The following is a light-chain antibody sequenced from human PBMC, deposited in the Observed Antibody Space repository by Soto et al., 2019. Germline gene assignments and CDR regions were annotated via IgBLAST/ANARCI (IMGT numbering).Light chain of an antibody. CDR2: GAS. V-gene: IGKV1-33*01. Sequence: DIQMTQSPSSVSASVGDRVTITCQASQGMSNSLNWYQQRPGKAPKLLIYGASNLETGVPSRFSGSGSETDFPFTISSLQAEDVATYYCQQYHSLPLTFGGGTKVEIK. J-gene: IGKJ4*01. CDR1: QGMSNS. CDR3: QQYHSLPLT.